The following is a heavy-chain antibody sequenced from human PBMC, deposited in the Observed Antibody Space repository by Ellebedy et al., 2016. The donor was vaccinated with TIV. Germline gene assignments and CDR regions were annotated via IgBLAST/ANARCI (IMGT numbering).Heavy chain of an antibody. D-gene: IGHD4-17*01. CDR3: AAGGTTVTTGFDY. J-gene: IGHJ4*02. CDR1: GFTFTSSA. V-gene: IGHV1-58*02. Sequence: AASVKVSCKASGFTFTSSAMQWVRQARGQRLEWIGWIVVGSGNTNYAQKFQERVTITRDMSTSTAYMELSSLRSEDTAVYYCAAGGTTVTTGFDYWGQGTLVTVSS. CDR2: IVVGSGNT.